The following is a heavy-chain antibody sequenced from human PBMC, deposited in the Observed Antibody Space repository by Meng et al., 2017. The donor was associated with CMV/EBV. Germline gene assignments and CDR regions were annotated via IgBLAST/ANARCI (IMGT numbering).Heavy chain of an antibody. CDR2: ISYDGSNK. Sequence: GESLKISCAASGFTFSSHSMNWVRQAPGKGLEWVAVISYDGSNKYYADSVKGRFTISRDNSKNTLYLQMNSLRAEDTAVYYCARDTRFEWLVRYYFDYWGQGTLVTVSS. J-gene: IGHJ4*02. CDR3: ARDTRFEWLVRYYFDY. D-gene: IGHD6-19*01. CDR1: GFTFSSHS. V-gene: IGHV3-30*03.